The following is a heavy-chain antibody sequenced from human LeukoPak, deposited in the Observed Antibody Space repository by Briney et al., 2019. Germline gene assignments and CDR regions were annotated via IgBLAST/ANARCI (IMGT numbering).Heavy chain of an antibody. CDR3: ARVGRAAAGPKYFQH. CDR2: IYYSGST. D-gene: IGHD6-13*01. V-gene: IGHV4-39*01. CDR1: GGSISSSSYY. J-gene: IGHJ1*01. Sequence: SETLSLTCTVSGGSISSSSYYWGWIRQPPGKGLEWIGSIYYSGSTYYNPSLKSRVTISVDTSKNQFSLKLSSVTAADTAVYHCARVGRAAAGPKYFQHWGQGTLVTVSS.